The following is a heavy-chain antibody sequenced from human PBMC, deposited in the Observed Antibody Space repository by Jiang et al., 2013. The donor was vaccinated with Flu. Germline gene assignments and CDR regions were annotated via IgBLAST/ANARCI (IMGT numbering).Heavy chain of an antibody. CDR3: ARDPGATIP. V-gene: IGHV1-69*04. D-gene: IGHD5-12*01. Sequence: EVKKPGSSVKVSCKASGDTFSSYVISWVRQAPGQGLEWMGRIIPILGIPNYAQKFQGRVTITADKSTSTAYMELSSLRSEDTAVYYCARDPGATIPWGQGTLVTVSS. CDR2: IIPILGIP. CDR1: GDTFSSYV. J-gene: IGHJ5*02.